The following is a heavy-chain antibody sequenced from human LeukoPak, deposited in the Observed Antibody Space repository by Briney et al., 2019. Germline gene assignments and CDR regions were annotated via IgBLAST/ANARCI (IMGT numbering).Heavy chain of an antibody. V-gene: IGHV3-33*06. D-gene: IGHD2-15*01. CDR2: IWYGGSNK. CDR1: GFTFSSYG. Sequence: SGGSLRLSCAASGFTFSSYGMHWVRQAPGKGLEWVAVIWYGGSNKYYADSVKGRFTISRDNSKNTLYLQMNSLRAEDTAVYYCAKDVALGYCSGGSCYSSAFDIWGQGTMVTVSS. CDR3: AKDVALGYCSGGSCYSSAFDI. J-gene: IGHJ3*02.